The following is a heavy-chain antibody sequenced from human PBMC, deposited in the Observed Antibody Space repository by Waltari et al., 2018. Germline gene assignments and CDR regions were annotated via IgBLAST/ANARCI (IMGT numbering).Heavy chain of an antibody. CDR2: IYYSGAA. CDR3: ARGGSTITFSTRMDV. D-gene: IGHD4-4*01. V-gene: IGHV4-59*13. J-gene: IGHJ6*04. Sequence: QVQLQESGPGLVKPSETLSLSCNVSGGSLSSYYWSWIRQPPGKGLAWIGYIYYSGAANYNPSLKSRVTISVNTSTNQFFLNVSSVTAADTAVYYCARGGSTITFSTRMDVWGKGTTVTVSS. CDR1: GGSLSSYY.